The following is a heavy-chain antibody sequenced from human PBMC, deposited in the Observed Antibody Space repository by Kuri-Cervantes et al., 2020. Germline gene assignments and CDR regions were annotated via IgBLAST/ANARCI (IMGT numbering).Heavy chain of an antibody. V-gene: IGHV3-11*04. CDR1: GFTFNSFY. Sequence: LSLTCAASGFTFNSFYMSWIRQAPGKGLAWVAYISGGGNTIWYADAVKGRFTVSRDNAKRSLYLQMNSLRVEETAVYYCARDFGYDSSGQDYWGQGALVTVSS. D-gene: IGHD3-22*01. CDR3: ARDFGYDSSGQDY. J-gene: IGHJ4*02. CDR2: ISGGGNTI.